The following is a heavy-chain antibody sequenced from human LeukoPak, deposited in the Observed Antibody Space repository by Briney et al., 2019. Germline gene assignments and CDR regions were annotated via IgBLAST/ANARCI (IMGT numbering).Heavy chain of an antibody. Sequence: GGSLRLSCAASGFTFDDYAMHWVRQAPGKGLEWVSVISWNSGSIGYADSVKGRFTISRDNAKNSLYLQMNSLRAEDTAVYYCAKDQSHGVPYGMDVWGQGTTVTVSS. CDR2: ISWNSGSI. CDR3: AKDQSHGVPYGMDV. D-gene: IGHD4-17*01. CDR1: GFTFDDYA. J-gene: IGHJ6*02. V-gene: IGHV3-9*01.